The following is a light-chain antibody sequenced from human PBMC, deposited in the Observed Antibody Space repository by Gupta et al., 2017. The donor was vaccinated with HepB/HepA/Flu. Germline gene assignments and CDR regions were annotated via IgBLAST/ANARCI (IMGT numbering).Light chain of an antibody. J-gene: IGKJ1*01. CDR1: QGSSSS. CDR3: QHKNWLPLT. V-gene: IGKV1D-8*01. CDR2: AAS. Sequence: IWMTQSPSLLSASTGDSVTISCRMSQGSSSSVAWYQQKPEKAPELLFYAASTVQSGVPSRCGGGGAGKVFTLTISCLQDEVVATYYRQHKNWLPLTFGQGTQVEIK.